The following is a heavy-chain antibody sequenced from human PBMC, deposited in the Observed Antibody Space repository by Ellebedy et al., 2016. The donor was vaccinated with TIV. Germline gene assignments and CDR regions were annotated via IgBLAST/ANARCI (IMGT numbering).Heavy chain of an antibody. Sequence: GEPLKISXAASGFTFSSYWMHWVRQAPGKGLEWVANIKPDGSEKYYVDSVKGRFTISRDNAKNSLYLQMNSLRAEDTAVYYCARAVGGSGAYWGQGTLVTVSS. CDR1: GFTFSSYW. J-gene: IGHJ4*02. D-gene: IGHD3-3*01. CDR2: IKPDGSEK. V-gene: IGHV3-7*01. CDR3: ARAVGGSGAY.